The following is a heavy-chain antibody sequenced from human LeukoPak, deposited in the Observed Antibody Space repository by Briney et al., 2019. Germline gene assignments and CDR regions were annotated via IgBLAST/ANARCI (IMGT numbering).Heavy chain of an antibody. D-gene: IGHD4-17*01. CDR1: GGSVSGYY. CDR3: ARGDDHGDIKHGWFDP. V-gene: IGHV4-59*08. Sequence: SETLSLTCSVSGGSVSGYYWSWIRQPPGKGLEWIGYIFYRGSTNYNPSLKSRVTISVDTSKNQFSLKLNSVTAADTAIYYCARGDDHGDIKHGWFDPWGQGILVTVSS. J-gene: IGHJ5*02. CDR2: IFYRGST.